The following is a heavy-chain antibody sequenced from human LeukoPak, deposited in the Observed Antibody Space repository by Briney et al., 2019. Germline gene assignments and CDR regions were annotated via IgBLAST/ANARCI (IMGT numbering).Heavy chain of an antibody. V-gene: IGHV3-7*03. CDR3: AKQLGYCSDGSCYFPY. Sequence: GGSLRLSCAASGFTLSSYWMSWVRQVPGKGLEWVANIKPDGSEKHHVDSVEGRFTISRDNAKNSLYLQMNSLRAEDTAVYYCAKQLGYCSDGSCYFPYWGQGTLVTVSS. J-gene: IGHJ4*02. CDR1: GFTLSSYW. D-gene: IGHD2-15*01. CDR2: IKPDGSEK.